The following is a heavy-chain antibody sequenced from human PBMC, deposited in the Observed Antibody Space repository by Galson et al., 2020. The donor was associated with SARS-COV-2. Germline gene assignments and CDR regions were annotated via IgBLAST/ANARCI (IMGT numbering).Heavy chain of an antibody. Sequence: GGSLRLSCAASGFTFSSYSMNWVRQAPGKGLEWVSYYADSVKGRFTISRDNAKNSLYLHMNSLRADDTAVYYCARLSSLDYWGQGTLVTVSS. D-gene: IGHD6-13*01. J-gene: IGHJ4*02. CDR3: ARLSSLDY. V-gene: IGHV3-48*01. CDR1: GFTFSSYS.